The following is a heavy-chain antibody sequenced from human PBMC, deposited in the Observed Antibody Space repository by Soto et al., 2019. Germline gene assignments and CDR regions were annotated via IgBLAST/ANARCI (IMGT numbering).Heavy chain of an antibody. J-gene: IGHJ3*02. Sequence: SETLSLTCTVSGGSISTYYWRWIRQNPGKGLEWIGYINYRGNTNYNPSLKSRVTISVDTSRNQFSLKLSSVTAADTAVYYCARGAMVHPGIFDIWGHGTLVT. D-gene: IGHD5-18*01. CDR2: INYRGNT. CDR3: ARGAMVHPGIFDI. CDR1: GGSISTYY. V-gene: IGHV4-59*01.